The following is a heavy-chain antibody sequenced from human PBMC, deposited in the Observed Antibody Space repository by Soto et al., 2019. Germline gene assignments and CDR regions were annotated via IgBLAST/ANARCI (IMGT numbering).Heavy chain of an antibody. Sequence: QVQLVESGGGVVQPGRSLRLSCAASGFTFSSYGMHWVRQAPGKGLEWVAVISYDGSNKYYEDSVKGRFTISRDNSKNTLYLQMNSLRTEDTAVYYCAPHLFVDRGGVDYWGQGTLVPGSS. CDR3: APHLFVDRGGVDY. V-gene: IGHV3-30*03. J-gene: IGHJ4*02. D-gene: IGHD5-12*01. CDR2: ISYDGSNK. CDR1: GFTFSSYG.